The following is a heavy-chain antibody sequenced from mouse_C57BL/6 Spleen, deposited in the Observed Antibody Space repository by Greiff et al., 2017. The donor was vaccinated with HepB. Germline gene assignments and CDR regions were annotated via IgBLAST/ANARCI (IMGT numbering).Heavy chain of an antibody. CDR2: IYPGDGDT. CDR3: ARETHYDYDRRAMDY. CDR1: GYAFSSYW. J-gene: IGHJ4*01. V-gene: IGHV1-80*01. Sequence: QVQLKESGAELVKPGASVKISCKASGYAFSSYWMNWVKQRPGKGLEWIGQIYPGDGDTNYNGKFKGKATLTADKSSSTAYMQLSSLTSEDSAVYFCARETHYDYDRRAMDYWGQGTSVTVSS. D-gene: IGHD2-4*01.